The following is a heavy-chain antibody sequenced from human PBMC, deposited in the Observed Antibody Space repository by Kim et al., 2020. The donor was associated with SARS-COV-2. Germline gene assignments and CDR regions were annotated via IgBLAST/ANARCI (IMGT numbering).Heavy chain of an antibody. CDR2: IYHSGST. J-gene: IGHJ4*02. V-gene: IGHV4-4*02. CDR1: GGSISSSNW. Sequence: SETLSLTCAVSGGSISSSNWWSWVRQPPGKGLEWIGEIYHSGSTNYNPSLKSRVTISVDKSKNQFSLKLSSVTAADTAVYYCARDWYSGSYWGSFDYWGQGTLVTVSS. CDR3: ARDWYSGSYWGSFDY. D-gene: IGHD1-26*01.